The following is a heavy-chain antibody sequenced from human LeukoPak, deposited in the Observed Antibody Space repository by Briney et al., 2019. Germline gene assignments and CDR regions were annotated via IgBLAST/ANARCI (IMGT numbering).Heavy chain of an antibody. J-gene: IGHJ5*02. CDR3: ARVRTALTNWFDP. CDR1: GFTVSSSY. V-gene: IGHV3-66*01. CDR2: IYSGGGT. D-gene: IGHD2-21*02. Sequence: GGSLRLSCAASGFTVSSSYMSWVRQAPGKGLEWVSAIYSGGGTYYADSVKGRFTISRDNSKNTLSLQMNSLRAEDTAVYYCARVRTALTNWFDPWGQGTLVTVAS.